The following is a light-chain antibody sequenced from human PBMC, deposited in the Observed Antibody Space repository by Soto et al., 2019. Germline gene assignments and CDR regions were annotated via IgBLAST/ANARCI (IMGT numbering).Light chain of an antibody. CDR3: QQYGGSPAIT. CDR1: QRVSSGY. Sequence: EIVLTQSPGTLSLSPGERATLSCRASQRVSSGYVAWYQQKPGQAPRLLIYGASSRATGIPDRLRDSEYGTDFTLTISRLEPEDFAVYFCQQYGGSPAITFGQGTRREIK. J-gene: IGKJ5*01. V-gene: IGKV3-20*01. CDR2: GAS.